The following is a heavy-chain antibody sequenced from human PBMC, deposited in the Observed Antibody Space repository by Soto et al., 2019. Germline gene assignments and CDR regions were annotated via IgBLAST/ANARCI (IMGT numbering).Heavy chain of an antibody. D-gene: IGHD3-9*01. CDR2: ISSSSSYI. CDR1: GFTFSSYS. CDR3: ARDPGILTDTVDY. J-gene: IGHJ4*02. Sequence: GGSLRLSCAASGFTFSSYSMNWVRQAPGKGLEWVSSISSSSSYIYYADSVKGRFTISRDNAKNSLYLQMNSLRAEDTAVYYCARDPGILTDTVDYWGQGTLVTISS. V-gene: IGHV3-21*01.